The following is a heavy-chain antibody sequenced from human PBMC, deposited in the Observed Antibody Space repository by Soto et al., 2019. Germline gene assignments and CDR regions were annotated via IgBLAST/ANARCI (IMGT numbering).Heavy chain of an antibody. D-gene: IGHD6-13*01. J-gene: IGHJ4*02. CDR2: IYYSGST. CDR1: GGTISGGGYY. CDR3: ARARLEYSYGTTRYSSSWYGVDY. Sequence: SETLSLSCTFSGGTISGGGYYLSWIRQHPGKGLEWIGYIYYSGSTYYNPSLKSRVTISVDTSKNQFSLKLSSVTAADTAVYYCARARLEYSYGTTRYSSSWYGVDYWGQGTPVTVSS. V-gene: IGHV4-31*03.